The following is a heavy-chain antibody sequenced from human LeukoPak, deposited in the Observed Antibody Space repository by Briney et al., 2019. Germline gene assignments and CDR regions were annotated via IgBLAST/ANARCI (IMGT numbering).Heavy chain of an antibody. Sequence: ASVKVSYKASGYTFTSYYMHWVRQAPGQGLEWMGIIDPSGGGTNYAQKFQGRVTMTRDTSTRTVYMELSSLRSEDTAVYYCASLGSGSSRIVDFDYWGQGTLVTVSS. D-gene: IGHD3-10*01. CDR2: IDPSGGGT. CDR1: GYTFTSYY. V-gene: IGHV1-46*01. CDR3: ASLGSGSSRIVDFDY. J-gene: IGHJ4*02.